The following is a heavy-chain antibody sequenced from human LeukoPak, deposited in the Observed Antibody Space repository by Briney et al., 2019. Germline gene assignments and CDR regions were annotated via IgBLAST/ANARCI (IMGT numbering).Heavy chain of an antibody. CDR1: GGSISSGSYY. CDR3: ARTDAIAARYYFDY. D-gene: IGHD6-6*01. J-gene: IGHJ4*02. V-gene: IGHV4-61*02. Sequence: SETLSLTCTVSGGSISSGSYYWSWVRQPAGKGLEWIGRIYTSGSTNYNPSLKSRVTISVDTSKNQFSLKLSSVTAADTAVYYCARTDAIAARYYFDYWGQGTLVTVSS. CDR2: IYTSGST.